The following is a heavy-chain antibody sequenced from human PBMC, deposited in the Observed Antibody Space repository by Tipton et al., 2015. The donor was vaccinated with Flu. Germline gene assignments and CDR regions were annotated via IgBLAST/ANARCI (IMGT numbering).Heavy chain of an antibody. CDR2: IHRTGST. J-gene: IGHJ5*02. CDR3: AGRDYSNYVSEPKNWFDP. D-gene: IGHD4-11*01. CDR1: GDSIASDYY. V-gene: IGHV4-38-2*01. Sequence: TPSLTCSVSGDSIASDYYWGWIRQPPGKGLEWIGNIHRTGSTYFNPSLRSRLIISVDTSKNQFSLRLTSVTAADTAVYYCAGRDYSNYVSEPKNWFDPWGQGTLVTVSS.